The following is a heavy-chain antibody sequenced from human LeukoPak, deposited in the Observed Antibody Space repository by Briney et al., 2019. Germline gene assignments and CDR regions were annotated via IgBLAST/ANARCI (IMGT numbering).Heavy chain of an antibody. CDR3: ARGAYYFDY. Sequence: SETLSLTCIVSGGSVSSGSYYWSWIRQPPGKGLEWIGYIYYSGTTNYNPSLKSRVTISVDTSKNQFSLNLSSVTAADTAVHYCARGAYYFDYWGQGTLVTVSS. CDR1: GGSVSSGSYY. J-gene: IGHJ4*02. V-gene: IGHV4-61*01. CDR2: IYYSGTT.